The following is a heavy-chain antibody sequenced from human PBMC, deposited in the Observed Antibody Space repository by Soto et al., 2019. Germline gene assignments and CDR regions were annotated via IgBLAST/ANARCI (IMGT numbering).Heavy chain of an antibody. CDR2: ISSSSSTI. V-gene: IGHV3-48*01. CDR3: AREGHYYYYGMDV. CDR1: GFTFSSYS. J-gene: IGHJ6*02. Sequence: GSLRLSCAASGFTFSSYSMNWVRQAPGKGLEWVSYISSSSSTIYYADSVKGRFTISRDNAKNSLYLQMNSLRAEDTAVYYCAREGHYYYYGMDVWGQGTTVTVSS.